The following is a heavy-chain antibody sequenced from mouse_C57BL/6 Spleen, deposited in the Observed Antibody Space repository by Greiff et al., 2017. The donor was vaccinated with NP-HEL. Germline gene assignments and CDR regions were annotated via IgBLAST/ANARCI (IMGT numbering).Heavy chain of an antibody. CDR2: IYPSSGNT. D-gene: IGHD3-3*01. CDR1: GYTFTSYG. CDR3: TGGWGKGMDY. Sequence: QVQLQQSGAELVRPGASVKLSCKASGYTFTSYGISWVKQRTGQGLEWIGEIYPSSGNTNYNEKFKGKATLTVDKSSSTAYMELRSLTSEDSADYCCTGGWGKGMDYWGQGTTVTVAS. J-gene: IGHJ4*01. V-gene: IGHV1-81*01.